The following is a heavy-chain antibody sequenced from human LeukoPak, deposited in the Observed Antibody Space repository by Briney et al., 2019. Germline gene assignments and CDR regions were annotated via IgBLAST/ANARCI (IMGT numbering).Heavy chain of an antibody. CDR3: LRDIYTGTNWYMGQGWFDP. V-gene: IGHV3-74*01. CDR1: GISFSSHW. J-gene: IGHJ5*02. CDR2: ISRDGSST. Sequence: GGFLRLSCAASGISFSSHWMHWVRQAPGKGLVWVAHISRDGSSTTYADSVKGRFTISRDNAKNTLYLQMNSLRAEDTAVYHCLRDIYTGTNWYMGQGWFDPWGQGTLVTVS. D-gene: IGHD6-13*01.